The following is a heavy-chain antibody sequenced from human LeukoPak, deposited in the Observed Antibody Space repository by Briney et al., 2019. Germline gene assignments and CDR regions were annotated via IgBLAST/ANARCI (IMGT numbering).Heavy chain of an antibody. D-gene: IGHD6-19*01. CDR2: ISYDGSNK. CDR3: ARDSYSSGWQNLFDP. CDR1: GFTFSSYA. Sequence: GGSLRLSCAASGFTFSSYAMHWVRQAPGKGLEWVAVISYDGSNKYYADSVKGRFTISRDNSKNTLYLQMNSLRAEDTAVYYCARDSYSSGWQNLFDPWGQGTLVTVSS. J-gene: IGHJ5*02. V-gene: IGHV3-30-3*01.